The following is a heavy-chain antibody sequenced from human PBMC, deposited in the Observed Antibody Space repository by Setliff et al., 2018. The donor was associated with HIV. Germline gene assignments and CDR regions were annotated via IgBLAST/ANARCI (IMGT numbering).Heavy chain of an antibody. CDR1: GGPISTNDYY. CDR2: TYNSGTT. CDR3: ARAISAAGIAPFDF. J-gene: IGHJ4*02. D-gene: IGHD6-13*01. V-gene: IGHV4-39*07. Sequence: SETLSLTCTVSGGPISTNDYYWGFIRQSPGKGLEWIGRTYNSGTTNYNPSLKSRVTISVDTSKNQFSLNLNSVTAADTAVYYCARAISAAGIAPFDFWGQGTLVTVSS.